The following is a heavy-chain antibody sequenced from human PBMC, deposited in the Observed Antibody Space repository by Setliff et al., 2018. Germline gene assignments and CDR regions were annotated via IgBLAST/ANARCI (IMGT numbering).Heavy chain of an antibody. J-gene: IGHJ4*02. D-gene: IGHD3-22*01. CDR3: ARRGYSHDSSDYNRRKVFDYFDF. CDR2: IYSSGNT. V-gene: IGHV3-53*01. CDR1: GLTVSNDF. Sequence: GGSLRLSCVVSGLTVSNDFMHWVRQAPGKGLEWVSIIYSSGNTAYTDSVKGRFTISRDTSKNTVYLQMNNVTVEDTAVYFCARRGYSHDSSDYNRRKVFDYFDFWGQGTQVTVSS.